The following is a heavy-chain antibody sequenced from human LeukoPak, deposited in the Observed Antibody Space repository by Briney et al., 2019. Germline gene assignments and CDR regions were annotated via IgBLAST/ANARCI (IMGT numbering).Heavy chain of an antibody. CDR1: GGSISSGSYY. CDR3: ARDEFGDFQGFDY. V-gene: IGHV4-61*02. J-gene: IGHJ4*02. D-gene: IGHD4-17*01. CDR2: IYTSGST. Sequence: SETLSLTCTVSGGSISSGSYYWSWSRQPAGKGLEWIGRIYTSGSTNYNPSLKSRVTLSLDSSKSQFALKVTSVTAADTAVYYCARDEFGDFQGFDYWGQGNLVTVSS.